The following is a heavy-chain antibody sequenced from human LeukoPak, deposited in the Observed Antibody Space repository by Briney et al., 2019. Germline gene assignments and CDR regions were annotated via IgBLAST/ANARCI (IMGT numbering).Heavy chain of an antibody. CDR2: IYTSGST. V-gene: IGHV4-4*07. D-gene: IGHD3-10*01. J-gene: IGHJ4*02. CDR1: GGSISSYY. CDR3: ARGRITMVRGVITYYFDY. Sequence: SETLSLTCTVSGGSISSYYWGWIRQPAGKGLEWIGRIYTSGSTNYNPSLKSRVTMSVDASKNQFSLKLSSVTAADTAVYYCARGRITMVRGVITYYFDYWGQGTLVTVSS.